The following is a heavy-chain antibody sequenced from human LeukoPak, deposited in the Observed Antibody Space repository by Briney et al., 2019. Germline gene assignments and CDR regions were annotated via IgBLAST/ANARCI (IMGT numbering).Heavy chain of an antibody. CDR1: GFTVSSTY. D-gene: IGHD3/OR15-3a*01. CDR2: IYSSGTT. CDR3: ARGSPFGQ. J-gene: IGHJ4*02. V-gene: IGHV3-53*04. Sequence: GGSLRLSCAASGFTVSSTYMSWVRQAPGKGLEWVSVIYSSGTTYYADSVKGQFTISRHSSKNTLYLQIDSPRPKDTAVYYCARGSPFGQWGQGTLVTVSS.